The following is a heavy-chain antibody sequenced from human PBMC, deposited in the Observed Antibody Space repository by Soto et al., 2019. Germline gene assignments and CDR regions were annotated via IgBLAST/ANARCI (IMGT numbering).Heavy chain of an antibody. CDR2: IYPGDSDT. D-gene: IGHD1-26*01. V-gene: IGHV5-51*01. J-gene: IGHJ6*02. CDR1: GYSFTSYW. CDR3: ARSLGIAGVGATPGDYYYYGRDV. Sequence: PGESLKISCKGSGYSFTSYWIGWVRQMPGKGLERMGIIYPGDSDTRYSPSFQGPVTISADKSISTAYLQWSSLKASDTAMYYCARSLGIAGVGATPGDYYYYGRDVWGQGTTVTVSS.